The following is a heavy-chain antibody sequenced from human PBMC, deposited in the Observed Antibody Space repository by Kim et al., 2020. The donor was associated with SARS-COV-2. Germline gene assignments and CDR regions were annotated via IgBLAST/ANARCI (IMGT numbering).Heavy chain of an antibody. CDR2: INPNSGGT. V-gene: IGHV1-2*02. J-gene: IGHJ6*02. CDR1: GYTFTGYY. Sequence: ASVKVSCKASGYTFTGYYMHWVRQAPGQGLEWMGWINPNSGGTNYAQKFQGRVTMTRDTSISTAYMELSRLRSDDTAVYYCAREGSDIVVVPAYYYYGMDVWGQGTTVTVSS. CDR3: AREGSDIVVVPAYYYYGMDV. D-gene: IGHD2-2*01.